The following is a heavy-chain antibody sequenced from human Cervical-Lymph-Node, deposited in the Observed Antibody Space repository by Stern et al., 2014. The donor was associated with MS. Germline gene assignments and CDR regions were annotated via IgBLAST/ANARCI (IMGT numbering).Heavy chain of an antibody. Sequence: QLVQSGAEVKKPGASVKVSCKASGYTFTSHYLHWVRQAPGQGLEWMGIFNPSGDSTSSAPQFQGRLTMTRDTSTSTVNMHLSSLRSEDTAVYYCARGFVTTENWFDHWGQGTLVTVSS. D-gene: IGHD3-10*01. J-gene: IGHJ5*02. V-gene: IGHV1-46*01. CDR3: ARGFVTTENWFDH. CDR2: FNPSGDST. CDR1: GYTFTSHY.